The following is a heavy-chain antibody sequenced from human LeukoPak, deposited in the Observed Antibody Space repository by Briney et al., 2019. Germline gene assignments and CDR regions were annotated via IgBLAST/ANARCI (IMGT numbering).Heavy chain of an antibody. J-gene: IGHJ3*02. D-gene: IGHD1-7*01. Sequence: GGSLRLSCVASGFTFSDHWMTWVRQAPGTGLEWVANIKQDGNEKYYVDSVKGRFTVSRDNAKNSLHLQMDNLRAEDTAVYYCARPKNRENYWRAFDIWGQGTMVTVSS. CDR2: IKQDGNEK. V-gene: IGHV3-7*03. CDR3: ARPKNRENYWRAFDI. CDR1: GFTFSDHW.